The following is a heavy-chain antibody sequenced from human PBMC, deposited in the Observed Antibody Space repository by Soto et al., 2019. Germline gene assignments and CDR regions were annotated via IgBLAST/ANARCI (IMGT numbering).Heavy chain of an antibody. CDR2: IYYSGST. CDR1: GGSISSGGYY. J-gene: IGHJ6*04. V-gene: IGHV4-31*03. Sequence: SETLSLTCTVSGGSISSGGYYWSWIRQHPGKGLEWIGYIYYSGSTYYNPSLKSRVTISVDTSKNQFSLKLSSVTAADTAVYYCARDTDDYIKDVCGKGTTVTVSS. CDR3: ARDTDDYIKDV.